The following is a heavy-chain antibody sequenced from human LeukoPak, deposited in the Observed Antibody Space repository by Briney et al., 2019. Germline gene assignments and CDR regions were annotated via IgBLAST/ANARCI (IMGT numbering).Heavy chain of an antibody. Sequence: SETLSLTCAVYGGTFSRYYWSWIRQPPGKGLEWIGEINDSGGTYYNPSLKSRVTISVDTPKKQFSLKLSSVTAADTAVYYCASLIHDYDDTMRDYWGQGTLVTVS. CDR1: GGTFSRYY. CDR3: ASLIHDYDDTMRDY. D-gene: IGHD4-17*01. J-gene: IGHJ4*02. V-gene: IGHV4-34*01. CDR2: INDSGGT.